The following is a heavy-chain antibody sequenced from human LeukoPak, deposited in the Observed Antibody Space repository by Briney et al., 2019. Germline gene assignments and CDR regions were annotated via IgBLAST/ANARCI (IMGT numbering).Heavy chain of an antibody. CDR1: GFTFSSYW. J-gene: IGHJ5*02. V-gene: IGHV3-7*01. CDR2: IKQDGSEK. CDR3: ARDHEAYFVDPRYNWFDP. D-gene: IGHD3-9*01. Sequence: GGSLRLSCAASGFTFSSYWMSWVRQAPGKGLEWVANIKQDGSEKYYVDSVKGRFTISRDNAKNSLYLQMNSLRAEDTAVYYCARDHEAYFVDPRYNWFDPWGQGTLVTVSS.